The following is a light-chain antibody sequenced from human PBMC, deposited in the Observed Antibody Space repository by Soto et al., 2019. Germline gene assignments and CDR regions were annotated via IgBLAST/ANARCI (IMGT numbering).Light chain of an antibody. CDR3: QQYGSSPYP. CDR1: QSVSSSY. J-gene: IGKJ2*01. CDR2: GAS. V-gene: IGKV3-20*01. Sequence: EIVLTQSPGTLSLSPGERATLSCRASQSVSSSYLAWYQQKPGQAPRLLIYGASNTPTGIPDRFSGSGSGTDVTLTISRLEPEDFAVYYCQQYGSSPYPFGQGTKLEIK.